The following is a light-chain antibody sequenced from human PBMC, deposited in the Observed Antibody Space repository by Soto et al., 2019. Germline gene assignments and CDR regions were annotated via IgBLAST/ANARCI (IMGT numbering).Light chain of an antibody. CDR2: GAS. V-gene: IGKV3-20*01. CDR3: QQYGSSGT. J-gene: IGKJ1*01. CDR1: QSVSNNY. Sequence: EIVLTQSPGTLSLSPGERATLSCRASQSVSNNYLAWYQQKPGQAPRLLIYGASNTATGIPDRCSGSWSRKDFTLTISRLEPEDFAVDYCQQYGSSGTFGQGTKVDIK.